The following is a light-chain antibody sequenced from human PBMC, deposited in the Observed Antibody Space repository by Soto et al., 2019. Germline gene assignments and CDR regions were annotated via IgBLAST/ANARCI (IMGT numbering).Light chain of an antibody. Sequence: IVLTQSPATLSVSPGERVTLSCRASQSVASTYLAWYQQRPGQAPRLLISGASTRATGIPARFIGSGSGTEFTLTISSLQSEDFAVYYCQQYNNWPPYTFGQGTKLEI. CDR3: QQYNNWPPYT. J-gene: IGKJ2*01. CDR2: GAS. CDR1: QSVASTY. V-gene: IGKV3-15*01.